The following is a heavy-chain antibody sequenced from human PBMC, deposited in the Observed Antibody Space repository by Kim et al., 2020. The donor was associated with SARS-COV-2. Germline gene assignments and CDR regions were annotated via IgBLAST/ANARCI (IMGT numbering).Heavy chain of an antibody. CDR2: SSI. J-gene: IGHJ4*02. V-gene: IGHV3-21*01. D-gene: IGHD6-6*01. Sequence: SSIYYADSVKGRFTISRDNAKNSLYLQMNSLRAEDTAVYYCARDGGSSAYWGQGTLVTVSS. CDR3: ARDGGSSAY.